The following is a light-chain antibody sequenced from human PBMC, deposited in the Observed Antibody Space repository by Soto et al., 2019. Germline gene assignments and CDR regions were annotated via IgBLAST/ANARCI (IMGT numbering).Light chain of an antibody. Sequence: QSVLTQPPSASGTPGQRVTISCSGSNSNIGSNTVNWYQQLPGTAPKLLISYDNLRPSGVPDRISGSKSGTSASLAISGLQSDDEADYYCAAWDDSLNGRVFVTGTKLTVL. CDR1: NSNIGSNT. V-gene: IGLV1-44*01. CDR2: YDN. J-gene: IGLJ1*01. CDR3: AAWDDSLNGRV.